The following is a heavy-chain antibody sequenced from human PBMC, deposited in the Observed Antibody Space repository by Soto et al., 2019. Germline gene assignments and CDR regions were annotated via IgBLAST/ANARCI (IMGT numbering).Heavy chain of an antibody. V-gene: IGHV1-18*01. CDR3: AREGQLGY. J-gene: IGHJ4*02. D-gene: IGHD6-6*01. CDR1: GYTFSNNG. Sequence: GASVKVSCKDSGYTFSNNGFRWVRQAPGQGLEWMGWISGYNGNTNYAERLQGRVTMTTDTSTSTAYMELKSLRYDDTAVYYCAREGQLGYWGQGTPVTVSS. CDR2: ISGYNGNT.